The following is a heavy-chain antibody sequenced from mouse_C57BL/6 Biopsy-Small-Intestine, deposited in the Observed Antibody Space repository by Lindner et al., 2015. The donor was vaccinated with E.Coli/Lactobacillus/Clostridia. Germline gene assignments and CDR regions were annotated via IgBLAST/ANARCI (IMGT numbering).Heavy chain of an antibody. CDR3: AREKDTGGQTYTAA. CDR1: GYTFTSYD. D-gene: IGHD1-1*02. Sequence: SVKVSCKASGYTFTSYDIHWVRQATGQGLEWMGWMNPENGNTGYAAKFQGRVTMTRDTSISTAYMELSSLRSDDTAVYYCAREKDTGGQTYTAAWGQGTLVTVSS. J-gene: IGHJ3*01. V-gene: IGHV1-64*01. CDR2: MNPENGNT.